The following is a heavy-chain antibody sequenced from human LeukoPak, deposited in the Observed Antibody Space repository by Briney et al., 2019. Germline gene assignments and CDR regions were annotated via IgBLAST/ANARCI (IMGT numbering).Heavy chain of an antibody. CDR3: ARNVDY. CDR2: IYSGGST. V-gene: IGHV3-53*01. J-gene: IGHJ4*02. Sequence: PGGSLRLSCAVSGLTVSNNYMSWVRQAPGKGLEWVSVIYSGGSTYYADSVKGRFTISRDNSKNTVYLQMNSLRDEDTAVYYCARNVDYWGQGTLVTVSS. CDR1: GLTVSNNY.